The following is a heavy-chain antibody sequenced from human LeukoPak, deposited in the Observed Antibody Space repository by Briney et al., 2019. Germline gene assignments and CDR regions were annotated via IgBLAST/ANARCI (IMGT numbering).Heavy chain of an antibody. CDR3: ARDALTFGGGVEGDFDY. J-gene: IGHJ4*02. V-gene: IGHV3-23*01. CDR2: ISGSGGST. Sequence: GGSLRLSCAASGFTFSSYAMSWVRQAPGKGLEWVSAISGSGGSTYYADSVKGRFTISRDNSKNTLYLQMNSLRAEDTAVYYCARDALTFGGGVEGDFDYWGQGTLVTVSS. CDR1: GFTFSSYA. D-gene: IGHD3-16*01.